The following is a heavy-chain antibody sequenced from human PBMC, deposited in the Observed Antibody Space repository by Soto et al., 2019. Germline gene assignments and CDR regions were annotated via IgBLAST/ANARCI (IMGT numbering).Heavy chain of an antibody. D-gene: IGHD3-22*01. CDR2: IYYSGST. CDR3: ASGDSSGYYYVDY. Sequence: SETLSITCTVSGGSISSYYWSWIRQPPGERLEWIGYIYYSGSTNYNPSLESRVTISVDTSQKQFSLKLSYVTAEDTAVYYCASGDSSGYYYVDYWDQGTLVTVSS. J-gene: IGHJ4*02. CDR1: GGSISSYY. V-gene: IGHV4-59*01.